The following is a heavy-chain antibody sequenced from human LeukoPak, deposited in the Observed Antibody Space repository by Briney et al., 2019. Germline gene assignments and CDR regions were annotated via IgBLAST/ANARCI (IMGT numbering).Heavy chain of an antibody. CDR3: ARDLSGGTFDY. V-gene: IGHV4-38-2*02. D-gene: IGHD1-1*01. CDR2: IHHTGTT. Sequence: SETLSLTCAVSAYSISSSYYWGWIRLAPGKGLEWIGNIHHTGTTYYNPSLKSRVTISLDASKNQFSLRLPSVTAADTAVYYCARDLSGGTFDYWGQGTLVTVSS. CDR1: AYSISSSYY. J-gene: IGHJ4*02.